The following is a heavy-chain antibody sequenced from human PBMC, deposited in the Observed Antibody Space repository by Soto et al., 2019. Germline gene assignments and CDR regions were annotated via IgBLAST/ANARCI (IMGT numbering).Heavy chain of an antibody. V-gene: IGHV1-69*01. J-gene: IGHJ6*02. D-gene: IGHD3-9*01. CDR3: ARVYDILTGYYYYYYYGMDV. CDR1: GGTFSSYA. Sequence: QVQLVQSGAEVKKPGSSVKVSCKASGGTFSSYAISWVRQAPGQGLEWMGGLIPILGTANYAQKFQGRVTITADESTSTAYMELSSLRSEDTAVYYCARVYDILTGYYYYYYYGMDVWGQGTTVTVSS. CDR2: LIPILGTA.